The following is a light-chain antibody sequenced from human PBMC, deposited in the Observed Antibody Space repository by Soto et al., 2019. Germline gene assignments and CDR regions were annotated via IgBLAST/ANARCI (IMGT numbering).Light chain of an antibody. CDR3: QQYGSSPLT. CDR2: GAS. CDR1: QSVSSSY. Sequence: IVLTQSPGTLSFSPGERATLSCRASQSVSSSYLAWYQQKPGQAPRLLIYGASSRATGIPDRFSGSGSGTDFTLTISRLEPEDFAVYYCQQYGSSPLTFGGRTKVEIX. J-gene: IGKJ4*01. V-gene: IGKV3-20*01.